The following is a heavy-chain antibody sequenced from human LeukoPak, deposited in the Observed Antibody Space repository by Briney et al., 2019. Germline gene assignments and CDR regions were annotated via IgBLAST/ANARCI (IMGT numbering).Heavy chain of an antibody. CDR1: GGSFSGYC. V-gene: IGHV4-34*01. D-gene: IGHD4-17*01. Sequence: SETLSLTCAVSGGSFSGYCWTWIRQPPGKGLEWIGEINHSGSANYNPSLKSRVTISLDTSKNQFSLKVSSVTAADTAVYYCARGQGTVTTHWGQGTLVTVSS. J-gene: IGHJ4*02. CDR3: ARGQGTVTTH. CDR2: INHSGSA.